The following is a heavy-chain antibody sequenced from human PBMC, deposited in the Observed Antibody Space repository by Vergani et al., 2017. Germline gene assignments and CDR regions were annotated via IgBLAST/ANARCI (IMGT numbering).Heavy chain of an antibody. Sequence: QVQLVQSGAEVKKPGSSVKVSCKASGGTFSSYAISWVRHAPGQGLEWMGGIIPIFGTANYAQKFQGRVTITAAESPSTAYMGLSSLRSEDTAVYYCARTIAAAGTFVLCSYYMDVWGKGTTVTVSS. J-gene: IGHJ6*03. CDR2: IIPIFGTA. CDR3: ARTIAAAGTFVLCSYYMDV. D-gene: IGHD6-13*01. V-gene: IGHV1-69*01. CDR1: GGTFSSYA.